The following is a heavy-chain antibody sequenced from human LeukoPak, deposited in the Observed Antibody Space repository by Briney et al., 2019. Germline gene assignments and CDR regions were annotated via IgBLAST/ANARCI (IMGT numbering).Heavy chain of an antibody. V-gene: IGHV3-21*01. J-gene: IGHJ4*02. CDR1: GFTFSGYS. CDR2: ISSSSSYI. Sequence: PGNSLRLSCAASGFTFSGYSMNWVRQAPGKGLEWVSSISSSSSYIYYADSVKGRFTISRDNAKNSLYLQMNSLRAEDTAVYYCARGVVRYFDYWGQGALVTVSS. D-gene: IGHD3-9*01. CDR3: ARGVVRYFDY.